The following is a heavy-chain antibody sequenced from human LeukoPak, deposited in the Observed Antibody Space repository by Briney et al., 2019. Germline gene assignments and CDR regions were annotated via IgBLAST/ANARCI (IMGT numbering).Heavy chain of an antibody. J-gene: IGHJ5*02. V-gene: IGHV3-21*01. D-gene: IGHD2-2*01. Sequence: GGSLRLSCAASGFTFSTFSMNWVRQAPGKGLEWVSSISGRSNYIFYADSVKGRFTISRDNAVNSLYLLLNSLRVEDTAVYYCARGSTLGSCTSSSCHNWFDPWAREPWSPFPQ. CDR2: ISGRSNYI. CDR1: GFTFSTFS. CDR3: ARGSTLGSCTSSSCHNWFDP.